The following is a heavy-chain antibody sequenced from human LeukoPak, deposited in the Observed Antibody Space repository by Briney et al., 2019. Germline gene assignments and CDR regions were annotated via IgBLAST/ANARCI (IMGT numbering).Heavy chain of an antibody. CDR3: ARVGFTSSWSNFDY. V-gene: IGHV1-2*06. D-gene: IGHD6-13*01. CDR2: INPNGGDT. CDR1: AYTFAAYF. Sequence: ASVKVSCKASAYTFAAYFIHWVRQAPGQGLEWMGRINPNGGDTNYAQKFQGRVTMTGDTSISTAYMELSSLRSDDTAMYYCARVGFTSSWSNFDYWGQGTLVTVSS. J-gene: IGHJ4*02.